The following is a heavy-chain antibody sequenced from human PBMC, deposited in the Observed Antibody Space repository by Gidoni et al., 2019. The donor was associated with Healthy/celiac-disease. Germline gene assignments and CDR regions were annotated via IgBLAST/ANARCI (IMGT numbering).Heavy chain of an antibody. CDR1: GFTFRSYS. Sequence: EVQLVESGGGLVKPGGSLRLSCAASGFTFRSYSMNWVRQAPGKGLEWVSSISSSSSYIYYADSVKGRFTISRDNAKNSLYLQMNSLRAEDTAVYYCARDRGVVVTAITFDYWGQGTLVTVSS. D-gene: IGHD2-21*02. CDR3: ARDRGVVVTAITFDY. CDR2: ISSSSSYI. J-gene: IGHJ4*02. V-gene: IGHV3-21*01.